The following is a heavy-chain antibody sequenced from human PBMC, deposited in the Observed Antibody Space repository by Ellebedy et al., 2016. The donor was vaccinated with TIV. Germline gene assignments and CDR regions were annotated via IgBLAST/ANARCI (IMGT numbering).Heavy chain of an antibody. CDR2: IIPIFGTA. CDR3: ARVGTSSGWMGSWFDP. V-gene: IGHV1-69*13. D-gene: IGHD6-19*01. Sequence: AASVKVSCKASGGTFSSYAISWVRQAPGHGLEWMGGIIPIFGTANYAQKFQGRVPITADESTSTAYMELSSLRSEDTAVYYCARVGTSSGWMGSWFDPWGQGTLVTVSS. J-gene: IGHJ5*02. CDR1: GGTFSSYA.